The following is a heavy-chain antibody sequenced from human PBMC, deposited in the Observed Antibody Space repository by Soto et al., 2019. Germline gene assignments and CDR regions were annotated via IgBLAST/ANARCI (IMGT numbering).Heavy chain of an antibody. V-gene: IGHV3-21*06. Sequence: EVQLVESGGGLVKPWGSLRLSSATSGFTLSSHSMNWVRQAPGKGLEWVSSISSTSSFIYYADSVRGRFTISRDNAKDSLTLEMNSLRVEDSAVYYCARGESRSGVEVLDKWGKGTLVTVSS. D-gene: IGHD3-10*01. J-gene: IGHJ4*02. CDR1: GFTLSSHS. CDR3: ARGESRSGVEVLDK. CDR2: ISSTSSFI.